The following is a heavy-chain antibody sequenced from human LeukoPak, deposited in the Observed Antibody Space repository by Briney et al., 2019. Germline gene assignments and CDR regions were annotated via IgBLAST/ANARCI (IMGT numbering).Heavy chain of an antibody. Sequence: GGSLRLSCAASGFTFSSYGMHWVRQAPGKGLEWVAFIRYDGSNKYYADSVKGRFTISRDNSKNTLYLQMNSLRAEDTAVYYCAKDEYSSSSLEFDYWGQGTLVTVSS. J-gene: IGHJ4*02. CDR1: GFTFSSYG. CDR3: AKDEYSSSSLEFDY. V-gene: IGHV3-30*02. CDR2: IRYDGSNK. D-gene: IGHD6-6*01.